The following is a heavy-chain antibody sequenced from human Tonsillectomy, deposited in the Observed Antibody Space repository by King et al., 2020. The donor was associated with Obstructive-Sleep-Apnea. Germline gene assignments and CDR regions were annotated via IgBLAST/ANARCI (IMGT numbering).Heavy chain of an antibody. V-gene: IGHV4-38-2*02. CDR1: GYSISSGYY. Sequence: QLQESGPGLVKPSETLSLTCTVSGYSISSGYYWGWIRQPPGKGLEWIGSIYHSGSTYYNPSLKSRVTISVYTSKNQFSLKLSSVTAADTAAYYCARELAVADTLDYWGQGTLVTVSS. CDR3: ARELAVADTLDY. CDR2: IYHSGST. J-gene: IGHJ4*02. D-gene: IGHD6-19*01.